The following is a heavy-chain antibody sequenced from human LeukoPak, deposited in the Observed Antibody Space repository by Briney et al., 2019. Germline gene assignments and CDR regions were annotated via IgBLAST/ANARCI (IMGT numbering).Heavy chain of an antibody. CDR2: INNSGST. Sequence: TSETLSLTCGVYGGSFSGYYWSWIRQPPGKGLEWIGEINNSGSTNYNPSPKSRVTISVDTSKNQFSLKLSSVTAADTAVYYCARDRGGWYFDLWGRGTLVTVSS. V-gene: IGHV4-34*01. CDR3: ARDRGGWYFDL. J-gene: IGHJ2*01. CDR1: GGSFSGYY. D-gene: IGHD3-10*01.